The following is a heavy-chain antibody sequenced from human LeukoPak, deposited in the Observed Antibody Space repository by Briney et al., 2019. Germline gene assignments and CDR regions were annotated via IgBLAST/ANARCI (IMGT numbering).Heavy chain of an antibody. CDR3: ARVRGFLEWLFYY. Sequence: ASVKASCKASGYTFTGYYMHWVRQAPGQGLEWMGWINPNSGGTNYAQKFQGRVTMTRDTSISTAYMELSRLRSDDTAVYYCARVRGFLEWLFYYWGQGTLVTVSS. CDR2: INPNSGGT. V-gene: IGHV1-2*02. D-gene: IGHD3-3*01. J-gene: IGHJ4*02. CDR1: GYTFTGYY.